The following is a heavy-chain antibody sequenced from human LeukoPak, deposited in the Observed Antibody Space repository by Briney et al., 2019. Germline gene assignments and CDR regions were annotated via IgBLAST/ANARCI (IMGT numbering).Heavy chain of an antibody. CDR3: AKDRGVEMATMGLDY. V-gene: IGHV3-21*01. J-gene: IGHJ4*02. CDR1: GFAFSSYS. CDR2: ISSSSSYI. D-gene: IGHD5-24*01. Sequence: GGSLRLSCAASGFAFSSYSMNWVRQAPGKELEWVSSISSSSSYIYYADSVKGRFTISRDNAKNSLYLQMNSLRAEDTAVYYCAKDRGVEMATMGLDYWGQRILVTVSS.